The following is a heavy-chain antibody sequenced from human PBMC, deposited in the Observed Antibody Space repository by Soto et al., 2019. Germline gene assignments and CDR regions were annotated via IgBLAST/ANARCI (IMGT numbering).Heavy chain of an antibody. Sequence: QVQLQESGPGLVKPSQTLSLTCTVSGGSISSGDYYWSWIRQPPGKGLEWIGYIYYSGSTYYNPSLKSRVTTSVDASKYQFFLKLSSVTTADTAVYYCARDVVDTAMAATDYWGQGTLVTVSS. CDR2: IYYSGST. V-gene: IGHV4-30-4*01. J-gene: IGHJ4*02. D-gene: IGHD5-18*01. CDR1: GGSISSGDYY. CDR3: ARDVVDTAMAATDY.